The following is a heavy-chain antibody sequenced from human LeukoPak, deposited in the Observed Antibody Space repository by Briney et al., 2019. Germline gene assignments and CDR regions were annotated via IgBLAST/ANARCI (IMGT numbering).Heavy chain of an antibody. Sequence: ASVKVSCKASGYTFTGYYMHWVRQAPGQGLEWMGWINPNSGGTNYAQEFQGRVTMTRDTSISTAYMELSRLRSDDTAVYYCARAVMVYEVTPGYWGQGTLVTVSS. CDR1: GYTFTGYY. CDR3: ARAVMVYEVTPGY. V-gene: IGHV1-2*02. D-gene: IGHD2-8*01. CDR2: INPNSGGT. J-gene: IGHJ4*02.